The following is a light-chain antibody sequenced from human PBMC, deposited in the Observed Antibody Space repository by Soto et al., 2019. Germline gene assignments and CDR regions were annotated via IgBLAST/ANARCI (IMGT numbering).Light chain of an antibody. CDR1: ENINRM. Sequence: EIVMTQSPATLSVSPGERATLSCRASENINRMLAWYQQKPGQSPRLLIYGASTRATGVPARFSGSGSGTEFTLAVSSLQSEDYALYFCQQYIRWPLTFGGGTKVEIK. V-gene: IGKV3-15*01. J-gene: IGKJ4*01. CDR2: GAS. CDR3: QQYIRWPLT.